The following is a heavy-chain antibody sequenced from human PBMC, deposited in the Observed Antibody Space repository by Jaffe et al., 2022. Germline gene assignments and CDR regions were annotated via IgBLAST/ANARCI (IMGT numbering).Heavy chain of an antibody. CDR3: ATHVYSYGAGGYFDY. Sequence: EVQLLESGGGLVQPGGSLRLSCAASGFTFSSYAMSWVRQAPGKGLEWVSAISGSGGSTYYADSVKGRFTISRDNSKNTLYLQMNSLRAEDTAVYYCATHVYSYGAGGYFDYWGQGTLVTVSS. CDR2: ISGSGGST. D-gene: IGHD5-18*01. V-gene: IGHV3-23*01. CDR1: GFTFSSYA. J-gene: IGHJ4*02.